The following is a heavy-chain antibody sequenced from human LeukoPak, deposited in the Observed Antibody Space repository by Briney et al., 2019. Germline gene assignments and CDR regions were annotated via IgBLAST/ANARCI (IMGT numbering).Heavy chain of an antibody. CDR3: ARDWGGSSITGYMDV. CDR1: GFTFSDYY. D-gene: IGHD1-26*01. J-gene: IGHJ6*03. V-gene: IGHV3-11*01. Sequence: AGGSLRLSCAASGFTFSDYYMSWIRQAPGKVLEWVSYISSSGSTIYYADSVKGRFTISRDNAKNSLYLQMNSLRAEDTAVYYCARDWGGSSITGYMDVRGKGTTVTISS. CDR2: ISSSGSTI.